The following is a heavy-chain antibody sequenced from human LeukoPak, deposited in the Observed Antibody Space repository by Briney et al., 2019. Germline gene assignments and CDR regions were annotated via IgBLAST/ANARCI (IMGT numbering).Heavy chain of an antibody. Sequence: GGSLRLSCAASGFTFRSYWMHWVRKAPGKGLEWVANINQDGSEKYYVDSVKGRFTISRDNAKNSLYLQMNSLRAEDTAVYYCAKGPYGSGSYWFDYWGQGTLVTVSS. V-gene: IGHV3-7*03. CDR2: INQDGSEK. D-gene: IGHD3-10*01. CDR3: AKGPYGSGSYWFDY. CDR1: GFTFRSYW. J-gene: IGHJ4*02.